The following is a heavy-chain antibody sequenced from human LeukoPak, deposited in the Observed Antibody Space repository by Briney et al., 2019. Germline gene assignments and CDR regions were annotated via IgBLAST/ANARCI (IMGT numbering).Heavy chain of an antibody. J-gene: IGHJ3*01. D-gene: IGHD3-22*01. CDR1: GFTFSSHS. CDR2: ITSGSSFI. CDR3: ARTLYESSGYRRNVFDV. Sequence: GGSLRLSCAASGFTFSSHSMNWVRQAPGKGLEWVSSITSGSSFIYYADSVKGRFTISRDNARNSLYLQMNSLRADDTAIYYCARTLYESSGYRRNVFDVWGQGTMVIVSS. V-gene: IGHV3-21*01.